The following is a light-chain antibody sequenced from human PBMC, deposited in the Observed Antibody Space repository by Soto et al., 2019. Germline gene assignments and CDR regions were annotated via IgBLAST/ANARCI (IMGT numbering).Light chain of an antibody. CDR2: LGF. CDR3: MQGLQTFYT. J-gene: IGKJ2*01. Sequence: DIVMTQSPLSLPVTPGEPASISCRSSQSLLPSNGYTYLDWYLQRPGQSPQLLIYLGFSRASWVPDRFRGSGSGTDFTLKISRVEAEDVGVYYCMQGLQTFYTFGQGTKLEIK. CDR1: QSLLPSNGYTY. V-gene: IGKV2-28*01.